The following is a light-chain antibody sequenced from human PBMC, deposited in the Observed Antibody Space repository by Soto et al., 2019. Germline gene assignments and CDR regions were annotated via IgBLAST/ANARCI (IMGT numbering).Light chain of an antibody. CDR3: LLYYGGAHVV. CDR1: TGAVTSGYY. Sequence: QTVVTQEPSLTVSPGGTVTLTCASSTGAVTSGYYPNWFQQKPGQAPRALIYSTTNKYSWTPARFSGSLLGGKAALTLSGVQPEDEAEYYCLLYYGGAHVVFGGGTQLTVL. J-gene: IGLJ2*01. CDR2: STT. V-gene: IGLV7-43*01.